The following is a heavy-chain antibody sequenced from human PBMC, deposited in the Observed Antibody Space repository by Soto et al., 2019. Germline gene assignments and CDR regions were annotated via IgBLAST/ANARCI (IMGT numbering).Heavy chain of an antibody. Sequence: SETLSLTCTVSGTSMSGHFWSWMRQPPWKGLEWIGYGYYSGSTLYNPCLKRRVTISLETSKNDFSLRLNSVTSADTAVYYCARGVYRSLVRNGWFDPWGQGTLITVSS. CDR1: GTSMSGHF. CDR2: GYYSGST. D-gene: IGHD2-15*01. J-gene: IGHJ5*02. CDR3: ARGVYRSLVRNGWFDP. V-gene: IGHV4-59*11.